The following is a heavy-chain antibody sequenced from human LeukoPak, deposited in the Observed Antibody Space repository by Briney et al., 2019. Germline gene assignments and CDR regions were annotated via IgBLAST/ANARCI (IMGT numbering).Heavy chain of an antibody. J-gene: IGHJ4*02. CDR2: IYSGGST. CDR3: ARGGLQLWFDY. D-gene: IGHD5-18*01. V-gene: IGHV3-53*01. Sequence: PGGSLRLSCAASGFTVSSNYMSWVRQAPGQGLEWVSVIYSGGSTYYADSVKGRFTISRDNSKNTLYLQMNSLRAEDTAVYYCARGGLQLWFDYWGQGTLVTVSS. CDR1: GFTVSSNY.